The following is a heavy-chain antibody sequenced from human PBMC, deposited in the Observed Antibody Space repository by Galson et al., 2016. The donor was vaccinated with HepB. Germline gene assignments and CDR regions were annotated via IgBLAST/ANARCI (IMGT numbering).Heavy chain of an antibody. D-gene: IGHD4-17*01. Sequence: SLRLSCAAYGLPVSNDYMSWVRQAPGKGLEWVSSISTGSSYIKYADSVKGRFTISRDNAKDSLCLQMKSLRDEDTAVYYCARHLSGDPHDGFDIWGQGTVVTVCS. CDR1: GLPVSNDY. CDR2: ISTGSSYI. J-gene: IGHJ3*02. V-gene: IGHV3-11*06. CDR3: ARHLSGDPHDGFDI.